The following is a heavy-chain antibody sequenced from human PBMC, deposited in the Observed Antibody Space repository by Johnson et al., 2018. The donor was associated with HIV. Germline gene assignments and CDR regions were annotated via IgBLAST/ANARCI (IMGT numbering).Heavy chain of an antibody. D-gene: IGHD1-7*01. CDR2: IYSGGST. J-gene: IGHJ3*02. V-gene: IGHV3-53*01. Sequence: VQLVESGGGLIQPGGSLRLSCVASGFTVRKGLEWVSVIYSGGSTYYADSVKGRFTISRDNAKNSLYLQMNSLRAEDTAVYYCARERSGTIAFDIWGQGTMDTVSS. CDR3: ARERSGTIAFDI. CDR1: GFTV.